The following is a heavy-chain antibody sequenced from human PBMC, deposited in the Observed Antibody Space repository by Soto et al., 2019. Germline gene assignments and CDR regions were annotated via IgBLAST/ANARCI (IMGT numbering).Heavy chain of an antibody. CDR1: GGSISSYY. CDR2: IYYSGST. Sequence: SETLSLTCTVSGGSISSYYWSWIRQPPGKGLEWIGYIYYSGSTNYNPSLKSRVTISVDTSKNQFSLKLSSVTAADTAVYYCARYQYSSSSVDYWGQGTVVTVS. J-gene: IGHJ4*02. D-gene: IGHD6-6*01. CDR3: ARYQYSSSSVDY. V-gene: IGHV4-59*01.